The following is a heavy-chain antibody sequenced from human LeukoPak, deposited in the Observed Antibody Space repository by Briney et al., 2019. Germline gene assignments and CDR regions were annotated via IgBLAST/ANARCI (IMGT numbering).Heavy chain of an antibody. D-gene: IGHD3-16*01. V-gene: IGHV3-30-3*01. J-gene: IGHJ4*02. CDR1: GLEFSRNV. CDR2: ISSDGNND. CDR3: ARDKSGGAGDY. Sequence: GGSQRLSCVASGLEFSRNVMHWVRQAPGKGLEWVSVISSDGNNDNYADSVKGRFTISRDNSKNTLYLQMNGLRVEDTALYYCARDKSGGAGDYWGQGTLVTVSS.